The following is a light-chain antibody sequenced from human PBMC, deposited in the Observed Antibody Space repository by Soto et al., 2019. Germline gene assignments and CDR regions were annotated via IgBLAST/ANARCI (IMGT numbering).Light chain of an antibody. CDR1: SSDVGDYNY. CDR3: CPYAGSYTWV. J-gene: IGLJ3*02. Sequence: SALTQPRSVSGSPGQSVTISCTGTSSDVGDYNYVSWYQQHPGKAPKLLIYAVNMRPSGVPDRFSGSKSGNTASLTISGLQAEDEADYSCCPYAGSYTWVFGGGTKLTVL. V-gene: IGLV2-11*01. CDR2: AVN.